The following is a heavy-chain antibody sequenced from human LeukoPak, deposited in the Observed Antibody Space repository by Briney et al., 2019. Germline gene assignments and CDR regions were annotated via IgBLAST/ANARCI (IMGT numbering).Heavy chain of an antibody. J-gene: IGHJ4*02. CDR2: IYYSGST. Sequence: SETLSLTCTVSGGSISSGGYSWSWIRQHPGKGLEWIGYIYYSGSTYYNPSLKSRVTISVDTSKNQFSLKLSSVTAADTAVYYCARASYYFDYWGQGTLVTVSS. CDR1: GGSISSGGYS. V-gene: IGHV4-31*03. CDR3: ARASYYFDY.